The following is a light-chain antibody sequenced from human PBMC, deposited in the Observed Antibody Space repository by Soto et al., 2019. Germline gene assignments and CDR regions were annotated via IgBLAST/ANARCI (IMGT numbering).Light chain of an antibody. J-gene: IGKJ1*01. CDR3: QQYNGYSRT. Sequence: DIQMTQSPSTLSASVGDRVTITCRASQSISDSLAWYQQKPGKAPYLLISDASSLARGVPSRFSGSGSGTEFTLTISSMQPDDFATYYGQQYNGYSRTFGQGTKVEI. CDR1: QSISDS. CDR2: DAS. V-gene: IGKV1-5*01.